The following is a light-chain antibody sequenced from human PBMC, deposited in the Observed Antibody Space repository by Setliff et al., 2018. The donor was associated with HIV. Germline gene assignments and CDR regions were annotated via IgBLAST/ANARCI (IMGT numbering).Light chain of an antibody. CDR1: GSAVGGYNY. V-gene: IGLV2-14*03. Sequence: QSVLTQPASVSGSPGQSITISCAGTGSAVGGYNYVSWYQQHPGKAPKLMIYDVSNRPSGVSNRFSGSKSGHTASLTISGLQAEDEADYYCSSYTSSNTGVFGTGTRSPS. CDR3: SSYTSSNTGV. CDR2: DVS. J-gene: IGLJ1*01.